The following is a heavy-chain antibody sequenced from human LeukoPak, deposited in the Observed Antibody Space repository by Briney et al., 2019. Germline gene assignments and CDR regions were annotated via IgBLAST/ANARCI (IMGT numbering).Heavy chain of an antibody. CDR3: ARVGGGYSSSSGRDY. J-gene: IGHJ4*02. CDR1: GYTFTNYY. CDR2: IDPSNGRT. V-gene: IGHV1-46*03. Sequence: ASVKVSCKASGYTFTNYYMRWVRQAPGQRLEWMGIIDPSNGRTSYAQKFHGRVTVTSDTSTNTVFMDLSSLRSDDTAVYYCARVGGGYSSSSGRDYWGQGTLVTVSS. D-gene: IGHD6-6*01.